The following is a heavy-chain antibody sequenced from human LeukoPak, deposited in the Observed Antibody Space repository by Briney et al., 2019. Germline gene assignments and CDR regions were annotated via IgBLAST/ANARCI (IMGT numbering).Heavy chain of an antibody. J-gene: IGHJ4*02. V-gene: IGHV3-64*04. D-gene: IGHD2-21*02. CDR3: AREPHCGGDCYTDF. CDR2: ISSNGGGT. CDR1: GFTFSSYT. Sequence: GGSLRLSCSASGFTFSSYTMHWVRQAPGKGLEYVSGISSNGGGTYYADSVKGRFTISRDNAENTLYLQMNSLQAEDTAVYYCAREPHCGGDCYTDFWGQGTLVTVSS.